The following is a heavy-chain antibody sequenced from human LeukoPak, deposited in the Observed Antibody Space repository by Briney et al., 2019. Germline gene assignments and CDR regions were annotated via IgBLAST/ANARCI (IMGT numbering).Heavy chain of an antibody. Sequence: SETLSLTCTVSGGSISSYYWSWIRQPPGKGLEWIGYIYYSGNTNYNPSLKSRVTISVDTSKNQFSLKLSSVTAADTAVYYCARQYSSTWYGYFQHWGQGTLVTVSS. CDR2: IYYSGNT. CDR3: ARQYSSTWYGYFQH. J-gene: IGHJ1*01. V-gene: IGHV4-59*01. CDR1: GGSISSYY. D-gene: IGHD6-13*01.